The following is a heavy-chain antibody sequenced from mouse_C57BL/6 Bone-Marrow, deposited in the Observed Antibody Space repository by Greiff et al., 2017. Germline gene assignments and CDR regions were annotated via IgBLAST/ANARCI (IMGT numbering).Heavy chain of an antibody. Sequence: QVQLKQSGAELARPGASVKLSCKASGYTFTSYGISWVKQRTGQGLEWIGEIYPRSGNPYYNEKFKGKATLTADKSSSTAYMELRSLTSEDSAVYFCARGNWDYFDYWGQGTTLTVSS. CDR3: ARGNWDYFDY. CDR2: IYPRSGNP. V-gene: IGHV1-81*01. D-gene: IGHD4-1*01. J-gene: IGHJ2*01. CDR1: GYTFTSYG.